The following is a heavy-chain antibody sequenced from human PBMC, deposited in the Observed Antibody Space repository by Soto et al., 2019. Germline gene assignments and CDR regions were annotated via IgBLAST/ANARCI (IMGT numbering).Heavy chain of an antibody. Sequence: QVQLQESGPGLVKPSQTLTLTCSVSGGSIDTGGFYWSWARQLPGKGLQWIGYIYYTGAAYYNPALKSRVVISLNTDANQFSLSLTSLTAADTAVYYCASETFNDISFDSCGQGRLVTVSS. CDR3: ASETFNDISFDS. J-gene: IGHJ4*02. CDR2: IYYTGAA. CDR1: GGSIDTGGFY. D-gene: IGHD2-21*01. V-gene: IGHV4-31*03.